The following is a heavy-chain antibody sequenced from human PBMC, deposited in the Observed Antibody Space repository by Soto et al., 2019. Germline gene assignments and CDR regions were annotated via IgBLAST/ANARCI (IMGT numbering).Heavy chain of an antibody. CDR2: ISYDGSNK. J-gene: IGHJ6*02. CDR3: AKSLTASNFRLDV. Sequence: GWSLRLSCAASGFTFSSYAMHWVRQAPGKGLEWVAVISYDGSNKYYADSVKGRFTISRDNSKNTLYLQMNSLRADDTAVYYCAKSLTASNFRLDVWGHGTRVTVSS. CDR1: GFTFSSYA. V-gene: IGHV3-30-3*02. D-gene: IGHD7-27*01.